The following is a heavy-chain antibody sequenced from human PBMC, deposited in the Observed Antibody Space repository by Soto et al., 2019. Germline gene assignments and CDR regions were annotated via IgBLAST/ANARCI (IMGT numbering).Heavy chain of an antibody. CDR2: ISHTDRLT. CDR1: GFTFSYYE. D-gene: IGHD6-13*01. J-gene: IGHJ5*02. Sequence: EAQLAESGGDLVQPGGSLRLSCVGSGFTFSYYEMNWVRQAPGKGLERVAFISHTDRLTHYPDSVKGRFTISRDNAQNSLYLEMTSLRVEDTGVYYCARDTGRASADLWGQGTLVTVSS. V-gene: IGHV3-48*03. CDR3: ARDTGRASADL.